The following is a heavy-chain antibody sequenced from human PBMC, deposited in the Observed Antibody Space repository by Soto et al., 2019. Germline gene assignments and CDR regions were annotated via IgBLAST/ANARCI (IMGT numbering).Heavy chain of an antibody. CDR1: GGSINDYY. Sequence: SETLSLTCTVSGGSINDYYWSWTRQPPGKGLEWIAYGLRPDYTGYNPSLRNRVTISSDTSKNQFSLRLISVTAADTAVYYCVAGPDRAKSAYWGQGTLVPVSS. CDR3: VAGPDRAKSAY. V-gene: IGHV4-59*01. CDR2: GLRPDYT. J-gene: IGHJ4*01.